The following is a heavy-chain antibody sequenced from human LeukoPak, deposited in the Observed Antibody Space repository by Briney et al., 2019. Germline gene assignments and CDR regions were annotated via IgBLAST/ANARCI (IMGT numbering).Heavy chain of an antibody. V-gene: IGHV1-8*03. CDR3: ARGQSIRYCSSTSCRNNWFDP. D-gene: IGHD2-2*01. Sequence: ASVKVSCKASGYTFTSYDINWVRQATGQGLEWMGWMNPNSGNTGYAQKFQGRVTITRNTSISTAYMELSSLRSEDTAVYYCARGQSIRYCSSTSCRNNWFDPWGQGTLVTVSS. CDR2: MNPNSGNT. J-gene: IGHJ5*02. CDR1: GYTFTSYD.